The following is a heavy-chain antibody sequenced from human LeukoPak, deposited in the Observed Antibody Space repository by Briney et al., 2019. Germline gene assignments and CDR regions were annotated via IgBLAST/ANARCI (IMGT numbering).Heavy chain of an antibody. CDR3: ARDRVSGSGSIDY. D-gene: IGHD3-10*01. Sequence: GGSLRLSCAASGFTFSSYEMNWVRQAPGKGLEGVSYISSSGSTIYYADSVKGRFTISRDNAKNSLYLQMNSLRVEDTAVYYCARDRVSGSGSIDYWGQGTLVTVSS. J-gene: IGHJ4*02. V-gene: IGHV3-48*03. CDR2: ISSSGSTI. CDR1: GFTFSSYE.